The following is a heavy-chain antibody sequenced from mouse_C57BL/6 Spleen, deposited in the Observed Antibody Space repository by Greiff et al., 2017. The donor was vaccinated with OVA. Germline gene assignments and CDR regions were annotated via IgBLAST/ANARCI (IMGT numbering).Heavy chain of an antibody. CDR2: IYPGSGSI. Sequence: QVQLQQPGAELVKPGASVKMSCKASGYTFTSYWITWVQQSPGQGLEWIGDIYPGSGSINYNEKFKSRATLTLDTSSSTAYMQLSSLTSEDSSVYYCESRGGYDDYWGKGTTLTVSS. J-gene: IGHJ2*01. V-gene: IGHV1-55*01. D-gene: IGHD2-2*01. CDR1: GYTFTSYW. CDR3: ESRGGYDDY.